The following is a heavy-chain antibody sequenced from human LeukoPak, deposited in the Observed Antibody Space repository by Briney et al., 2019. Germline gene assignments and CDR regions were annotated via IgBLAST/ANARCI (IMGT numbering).Heavy chain of an antibody. J-gene: IGHJ3*02. CDR2: IIPIFGIA. CDR3: ARDSFLGSGAFDI. V-gene: IGHV1-69*04. D-gene: IGHD3-3*01. Sequence: ASVTVSCKASGGTFSSYAISWVRQAPGQGLEWMGRIIPIFGIANYAQKFQGRVTITADKSTSTAYMELSSLRSEDTAVYYCARDSFLGSGAFDIWGQGTMVTVSS. CDR1: GGTFSSYA.